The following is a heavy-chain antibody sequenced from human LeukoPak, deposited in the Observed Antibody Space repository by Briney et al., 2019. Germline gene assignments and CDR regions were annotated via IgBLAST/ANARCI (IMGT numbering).Heavy chain of an antibody. D-gene: IGHD3-22*01. CDR1: GGTFSGYA. CDR3: ARMGSYYDSSGYQGAEYFQH. Sequence: SVKVSCKASGGTFSGYAISWVRQAPGQGLEWMGGIIPIFGTANYAQKFQGRVTITTDESTSTAYMELSSLRSEDTAVYYCARMGSYYDSSGYQGAEYFQHWGQGTLVTVSS. J-gene: IGHJ1*01. CDR2: IIPIFGTA. V-gene: IGHV1-69*05.